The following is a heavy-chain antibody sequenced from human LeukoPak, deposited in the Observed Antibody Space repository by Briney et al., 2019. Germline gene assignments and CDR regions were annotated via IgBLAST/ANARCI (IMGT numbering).Heavy chain of an antibody. CDR1: GGSISSYY. Sequence: SETLSLTCTISGGSISSYYWSWIRQPPGKGLEWIGYIYYSGSTNYNPSLKSRVTISVDTSKNQFSLKLSSVTAADTAVYYCAREAVGWFDPWGQGTLVTVSS. CDR2: IYYSGST. V-gene: IGHV4-59*01. D-gene: IGHD6-19*01. CDR3: AREAVGWFDP. J-gene: IGHJ5*02.